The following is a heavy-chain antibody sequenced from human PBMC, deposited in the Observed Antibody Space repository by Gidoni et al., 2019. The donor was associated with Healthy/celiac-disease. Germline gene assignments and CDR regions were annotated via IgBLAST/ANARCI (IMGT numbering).Heavy chain of an antibody. CDR1: GFPFDDYA. V-gene: IGHV3-9*01. Sequence: EVQLVESGGGLVQPVRSLRLSFAASGFPFDDYAMHWVRPAPGKGLEWVSGISWNSGSIGYADSVKGRFTISRDNAKNSLYLQMNSLRAEDTALYYCAKDMSFRGYCSSTSCSHPNWSFDYWGQGTLVTVSS. D-gene: IGHD2-2*01. J-gene: IGHJ4*02. CDR2: ISWNSGSI. CDR3: AKDMSFRGYCSSTSCSHPNWSFDY.